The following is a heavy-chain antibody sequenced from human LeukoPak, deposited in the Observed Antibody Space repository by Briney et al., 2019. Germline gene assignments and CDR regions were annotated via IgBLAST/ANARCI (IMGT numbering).Heavy chain of an antibody. CDR2: ISDSSSYT. D-gene: IGHD3-16*01. CDR1: RFIFSSYN. V-gene: IGHV3-21*04. J-gene: IGHJ6*02. CDR3: ARDREEEARIGGMDV. Sequence: PGGSLRLSCAASRFIFSSYNMNWVRQAPGKGLEWVSYISDSSSYTYYADSVKGRFTISRDNAKNSLYLQMNSLRAEDTAIYYCARDREEEARIGGMDVWGQGTTVIVSS.